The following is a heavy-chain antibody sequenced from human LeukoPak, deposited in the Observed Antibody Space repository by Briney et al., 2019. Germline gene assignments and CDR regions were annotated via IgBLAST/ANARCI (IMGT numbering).Heavy chain of an antibody. V-gene: IGHV3-23*01. D-gene: IGHD6-19*01. Sequence: PGESLRLSCAASGFTFSSYAMSWVRQAPGKGLEWVSAISGRGGSTYYADSVKGRFTISRDNSKNTLYLQMNSLRAEDTAVYYCAKDRVAVAGTGRADYYYYYMDVWGKGTTVTASS. CDR1: GFTFSSYA. J-gene: IGHJ6*03. CDR2: ISGRGGST. CDR3: AKDRVAVAGTGRADYYYYYMDV.